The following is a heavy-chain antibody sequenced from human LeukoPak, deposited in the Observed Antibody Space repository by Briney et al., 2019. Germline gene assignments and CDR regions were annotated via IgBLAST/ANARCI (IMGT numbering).Heavy chain of an antibody. CDR2: IYHSGST. CDR1: GGSISSGGYY. D-gene: IGHD3-3*01. CDR3: ARRNDFWSGHDAFDI. V-gene: IGHV4-30-2*01. J-gene: IGHJ3*02. Sequence: SQTLSLTCTVSGGSISSGGYYWSWIRQPPGKGLEWIGYIYHSGSTYYNPSLKSRVTISVDRSKNQFSLKLSSVTAADTAVYYCARRNDFWSGHDAFDIWGQGTMVTVSS.